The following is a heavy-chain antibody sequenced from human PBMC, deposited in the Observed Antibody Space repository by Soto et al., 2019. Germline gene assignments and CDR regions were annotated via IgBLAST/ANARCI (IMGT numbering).Heavy chain of an antibody. CDR3: AKHGGWYSYNWFDP. V-gene: IGHV4-59*01. J-gene: IGHJ5*02. CDR1: GGSISSYY. CDR2: IYYSGST. Sequence: SETLSLTCTVSGGSISSYYWSWIRQPPGKGLEWIGYIYYSGSTNYNPSLKSRVTISVDTSKNQFSLKLSSVTAAGTAVYYCAKHGGWYSYNWFDPWGQGTLVTV. D-gene: IGHD6-19*01.